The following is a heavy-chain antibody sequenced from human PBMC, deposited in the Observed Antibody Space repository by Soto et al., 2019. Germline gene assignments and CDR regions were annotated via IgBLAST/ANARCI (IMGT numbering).Heavy chain of an antibody. J-gene: IGHJ6*02. D-gene: IGHD3-10*01. CDR1: GFTFSSYA. V-gene: IGHV3-23*01. CDR3: AKGTLYGSGSLDYYYYGMDV. CDR2: ISGSGGST. Sequence: PGGSLRLSCAASGFTFSSYAMSWVRQAPGKGLEWVSAISGSGGSTYYADSVKGRFTISRDNSKNTLYLQMNSLRAEDTAVYYCAKGTLYGSGSLDYYYYGMDVWGQGTTVTVSS.